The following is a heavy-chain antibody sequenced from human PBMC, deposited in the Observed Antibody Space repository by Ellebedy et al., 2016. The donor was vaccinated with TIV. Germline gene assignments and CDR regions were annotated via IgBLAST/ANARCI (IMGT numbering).Heavy chain of an antibody. Sequence: SETLSLTXTVSGGSISSTDYFWSWIRQPPGKGLEWICYIDYSGSTNYNPSLKSRVTISVDTSKNLFSLKMRSMTGADTAVYYCARDGGHPAKVAFDYWGPGTLVTVSS. J-gene: IGHJ4*02. D-gene: IGHD2-2*01. CDR2: IDYSGST. V-gene: IGHV4-61*08. CDR3: ARDGGHPAKVAFDY. CDR1: GGSISSTDYF.